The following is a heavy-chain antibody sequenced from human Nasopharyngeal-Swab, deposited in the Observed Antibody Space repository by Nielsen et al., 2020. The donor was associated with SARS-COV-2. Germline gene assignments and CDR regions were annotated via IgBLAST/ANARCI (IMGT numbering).Heavy chain of an antibody. J-gene: IGHJ4*02. CDR3: VRDSQWAFDY. CDR1: GFTFSSYS. Sequence: GESLKISCTASGFTFSSYSMNWVRQPPRKGLEWLSWISSGGGDTTFYPDSVKGRFTISRDNAKNSLYLQVHSLRDDDTAVYYCVRDSQWAFDYWGQGALVTVSP. D-gene: IGHD2-8*01. V-gene: IGHV3-48*02. CDR2: ISSGGGDTT.